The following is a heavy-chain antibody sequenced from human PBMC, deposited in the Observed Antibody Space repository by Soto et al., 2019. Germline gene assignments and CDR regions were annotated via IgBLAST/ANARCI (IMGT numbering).Heavy chain of an antibody. CDR1: GGSFSGYY. D-gene: IGHD3-10*01. CDR2: INHSGST. V-gene: IGHV4-34*01. CDR3: ARGFRDGSGSYYQGSYYYYGMDV. Sequence: PSETLSLTCAVYGGSFSGYYWSWIRQPPGKGLEWIGEINHSGSTNYNPSLKSRVTISVDTSKNQFSLKLSSVTAADTAVYYCARGFRDGSGSYYQGSYYYYGMDVWGQGTTGTVSS. J-gene: IGHJ6*02.